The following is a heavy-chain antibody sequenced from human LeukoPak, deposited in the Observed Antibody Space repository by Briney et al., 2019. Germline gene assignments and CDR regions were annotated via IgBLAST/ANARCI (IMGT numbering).Heavy chain of an antibody. D-gene: IGHD3-3*01. V-gene: IGHV3-23*01. Sequence: GXSLRLSCAASGFTFSSYAMSWVRQAPGKGLEWVSFISDSGGSTYYADSVKGRFTISRDNSKNTLYLQMSSLRAEDTAIYYCAKDASARPSDYWGPGTLVTVSS. CDR1: GFTFSSYA. CDR2: ISDSGGST. CDR3: AKDASARPSDY. J-gene: IGHJ4*02.